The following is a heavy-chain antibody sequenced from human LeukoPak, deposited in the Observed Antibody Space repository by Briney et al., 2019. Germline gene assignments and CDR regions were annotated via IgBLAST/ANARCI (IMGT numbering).Heavy chain of an antibody. J-gene: IGHJ1*01. CDR3: ARDLDSSWTGYFQP. V-gene: IGHV1-2*02. CDR2: VNSNDGGT. Sequence: ASVKVSCKASGYTFTGYYIHWVRQAPGQGLEWMGWVNSNDGGTNYAQKFQGRVTMTWDTSLTTAYMELSSLTSDDTAVYYCARDLDSSWTGYFQPWGQGTLVTVS. CDR1: GYTFTGYY. D-gene: IGHD6-13*01.